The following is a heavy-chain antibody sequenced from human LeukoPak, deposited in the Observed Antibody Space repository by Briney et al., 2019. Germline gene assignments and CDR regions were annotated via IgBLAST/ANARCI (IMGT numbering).Heavy chain of an antibody. D-gene: IGHD3-10*01. J-gene: IGHJ4*02. CDR1: GFTFSSYA. V-gene: IGHV3-53*01. CDR2: IYSGGST. Sequence: GGSLRLSCAASGFTFSSYAMSWVRQAPGKGLEWVSVIYSGGSTYYADSVKGRFTISRDNSKNTLYLQMNSLRAEDTAVYYCARGELYGTLDYWGQGTLVTVSS. CDR3: ARGELYGTLDY.